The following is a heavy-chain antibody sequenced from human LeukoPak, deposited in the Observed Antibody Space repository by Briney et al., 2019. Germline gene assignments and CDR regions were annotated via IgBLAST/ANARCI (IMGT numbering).Heavy chain of an antibody. CDR1: GGTFSSYA. V-gene: IGHV1-69*04. Sequence: ASVTVSCTASGGTFSSYAISWVRQAPGQGLEWMGRIIPILGIANYAQKFQGRVTITADKSTSTAYMELSSLRSEDTAVYYCARDGPYGGHDYWGQGTLVTVSS. CDR2: IIPILGIA. J-gene: IGHJ4*02. CDR3: ARDGPYGGHDY. D-gene: IGHD4/OR15-4a*01.